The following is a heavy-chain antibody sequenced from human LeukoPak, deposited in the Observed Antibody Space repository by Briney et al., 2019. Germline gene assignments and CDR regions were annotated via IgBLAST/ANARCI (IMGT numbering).Heavy chain of an antibody. D-gene: IGHD3-16*01. J-gene: IGHJ4*02. CDR1: GFTFSSYW. CDR3: SIMNKGGFDY. Sequence: GGSLRLSCAASGFTFSSYWMSWVRQAPGKGLEWVANIKQDGSEKYYVDSVKGRFTISRDNAKNSLYLQMNSLRAEDTALYYCSIMNKGGFDYWGQGTLVTVSS. CDR2: IKQDGSEK. V-gene: IGHV3-7*03.